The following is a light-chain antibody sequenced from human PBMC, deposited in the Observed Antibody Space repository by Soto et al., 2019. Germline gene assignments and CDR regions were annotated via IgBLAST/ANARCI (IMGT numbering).Light chain of an antibody. V-gene: IGKV3-20*01. CDR2: GAS. J-gene: IGKJ1*01. CDR1: QIIMRKY. Sequence: EIVLTQSPGTLSLSPGERATLSCRASQIIMRKYLAWYQQRFGQAPRLLIYGASSRATGIPDRFSASGSGTDFILTISRLEPEDFAVYYCQQYDRSWTFGQGTKVDI. CDR3: QQYDRSWT.